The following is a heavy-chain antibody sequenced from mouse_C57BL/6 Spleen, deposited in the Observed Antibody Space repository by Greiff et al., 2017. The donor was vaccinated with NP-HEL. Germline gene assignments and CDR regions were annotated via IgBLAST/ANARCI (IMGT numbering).Heavy chain of an antibody. V-gene: IGHV1-64*01. J-gene: IGHJ2*01. Sequence: QVQLQQPGAELVKPGASVKLSCKASGYTFTSYWMHWVKQRPGQGLEWIGMIHPNSGSTNYNEKFKSKATLTVDKSSSTAYMQLSSLTSEDSAVFYCARYPPDSSGSSFLDVWGKGTTVTVSS. D-gene: IGHD1-1*01. CDR2: IHPNSGST. CDR3: ARYPPDSSGSSFLDV. CDR1: GYTFTSYW.